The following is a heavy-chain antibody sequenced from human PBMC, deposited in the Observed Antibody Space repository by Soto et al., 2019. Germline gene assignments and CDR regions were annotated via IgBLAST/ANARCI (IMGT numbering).Heavy chain of an antibody. CDR1: GYTFTSYD. Sequence: ASVKVSFKASGYTFTSYDINWVRQATGQGLEWMGWMNPNSGNTGYAQKFQGRVTITRNTSISTAYMELSSLRSEDTAVYYCAKGSTRWSWDAFDIWGQGTMVTCSS. CDR2: MNPNSGNT. V-gene: IGHV1-8*01. J-gene: IGHJ3*02. CDR3: AKGSTRWSWDAFDI. D-gene: IGHD2-2*01.